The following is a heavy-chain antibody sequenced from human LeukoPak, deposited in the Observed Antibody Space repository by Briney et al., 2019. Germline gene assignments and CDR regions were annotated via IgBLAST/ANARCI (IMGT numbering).Heavy chain of an antibody. CDR2: IKQDGSEK. CDR1: GFTFSSYG. D-gene: IGHD6-19*01. CDR3: ARGHSGWYDY. V-gene: IGHV3-7*03. J-gene: IGHJ4*02. Sequence: GGSLRLSCAASGFTFSSYGMHWVRQAPGKGLEWVANIKQDGSEKYYVDSVKGRFTISRDNAKNSLYLQMNSLRAEDTAVYYCARGHSGWYDYWGQRTPVTVSS.